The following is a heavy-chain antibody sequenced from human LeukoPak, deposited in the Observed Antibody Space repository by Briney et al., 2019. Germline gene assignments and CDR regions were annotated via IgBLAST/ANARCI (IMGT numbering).Heavy chain of an antibody. J-gene: IGHJ3*02. V-gene: IGHV3-21*01. Sequence: KPGGSLRLSCAASGFTFSSYSMNWVRQAPGKGLEWASSISSSSSYIYYADSVKGRFTISRDNAKNSLYLQMNSLRAEDTAVYYCARDPIRGDAFDIWGQGTMVTVSS. D-gene: IGHD5-12*01. CDR2: ISSSSSYI. CDR3: ARDPIRGDAFDI. CDR1: GFTFSSYS.